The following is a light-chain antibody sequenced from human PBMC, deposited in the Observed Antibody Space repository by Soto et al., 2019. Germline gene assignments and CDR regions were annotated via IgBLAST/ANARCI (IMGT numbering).Light chain of an antibody. CDR2: GAS. Sequence: EIVLTQSPATLSLSPGERATLSCRASQTVTSNYLAWYQQKPGQAPRLLIFGASIRATGIPDRFSGSGSGTDFTLTISRLEPADFAVYYCQYYGSSSTFGQGTKVDIK. J-gene: IGKJ1*01. CDR1: QTVTSNY. V-gene: IGKV3-20*01. CDR3: QYYGSSST.